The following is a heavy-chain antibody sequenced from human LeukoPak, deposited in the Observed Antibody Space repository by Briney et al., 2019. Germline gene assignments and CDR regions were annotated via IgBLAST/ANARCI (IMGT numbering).Heavy chain of an antibody. D-gene: IGHD6-6*01. V-gene: IGHV4-4*07. CDR1: GGSISSYY. Sequence: SETLSLTCTVSGGSISSYYWSWIRPPAGKGLEWIGRIYTSGSTDYNPSLKSRITMSIDTSKNHFSLKLSSVTAADTGVYFCAREDSSSWGPFDYWGQGTLVTVSS. CDR2: IYTSGST. J-gene: IGHJ4*02. CDR3: AREDSSSWGPFDY.